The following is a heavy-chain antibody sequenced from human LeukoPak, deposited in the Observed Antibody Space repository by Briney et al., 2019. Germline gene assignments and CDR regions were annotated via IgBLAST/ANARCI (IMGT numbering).Heavy chain of an antibody. CDR1: GSSISSGDYY. CDR2: IYYSGST. J-gene: IGHJ4*02. CDR3: ARNKRGSYCGGDCLDY. D-gene: IGHD2-21*02. V-gene: IGHV4-30-4*01. Sequence: PSETLSLTCTVSGSSISSGDYYWSWIRQPPGKGLEWIGYIYYSGSTYYNPSLKSRVTISVDTSKNQFSLKLSSVTAADTAVSYCARNKRGSYCGGDCLDYWGQGTLVTVSS.